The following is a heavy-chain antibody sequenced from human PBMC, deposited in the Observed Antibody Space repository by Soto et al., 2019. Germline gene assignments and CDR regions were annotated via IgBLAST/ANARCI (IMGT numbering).Heavy chain of an antibody. CDR2: IYWDDDK. J-gene: IGHJ4*02. D-gene: IGHD6-19*01. V-gene: IGHV2-5*02. Sequence: QITLKESGPTLVKPTQTLTLTCTFSGFSLSSTRVAVGWIRQPPGKALEWLALIYWDDDKRYSPFLKSRLTISKDTYQNQGVRTMTTMYPVDTATYYCAHSVVAGLGYYFNYWRQGTLVTVSS. CDR1: GFSLSSTRVA. CDR3: AHSVVAGLGYYFNY.